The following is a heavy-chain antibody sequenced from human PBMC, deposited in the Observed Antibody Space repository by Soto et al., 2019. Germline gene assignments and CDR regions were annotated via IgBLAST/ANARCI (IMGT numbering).Heavy chain of an antibody. CDR2: IKQDGSET. D-gene: IGHD1-26*01. V-gene: IGHV3-7*01. CDR1: GFTFSSYW. CDR3: ARDLAANLVGAPRIYGDFDI. J-gene: IGHJ3*02. Sequence: GGSLRLSCAASGFTFSSYWMSWVRQAPGKGLEWVANIKQDGSETYYVDSVKGRFTISRDNAKNSLYLQMNSLRAEDTAVYYCARDLAANLVGAPRIYGDFDIWGQGAMVTVSS.